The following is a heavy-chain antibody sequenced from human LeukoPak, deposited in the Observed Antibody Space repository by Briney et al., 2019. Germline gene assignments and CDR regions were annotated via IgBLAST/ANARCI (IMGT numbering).Heavy chain of an antibody. CDR3: ARRYCTNGVCYRTPFDY. CDR2: INHSGST. Sequence: SETLSLTCAVYGGSFSGYYWSWIRQPPGKGLEWIGEINHSGSTNYNPSLKSRVTISVDTSKNQFSLKLSSVTAADTAVYYCARRYCTNGVCYRTPFDYWGQGTLVTVSS. CDR1: GGSFSGYY. J-gene: IGHJ4*02. V-gene: IGHV4-34*01. D-gene: IGHD2-8*01.